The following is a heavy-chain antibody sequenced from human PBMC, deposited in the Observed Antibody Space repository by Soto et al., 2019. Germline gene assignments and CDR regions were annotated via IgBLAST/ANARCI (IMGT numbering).Heavy chain of an antibody. CDR1: GFTFSNFW. J-gene: IGHJ3*01. CDR2: INQDGSQK. CDR3: ARERAVAV. D-gene: IGHD6-19*01. Sequence: GGSLRLSCAASGFTFSNFWMTWVRQAPGKGLEWVATINQDGSQKYYVDSVKGRFTISRDNAENSLYLQMNSLRAEDTAVYYCARERAVAVLDQGTMVTVSS. V-gene: IGHV3-7*01.